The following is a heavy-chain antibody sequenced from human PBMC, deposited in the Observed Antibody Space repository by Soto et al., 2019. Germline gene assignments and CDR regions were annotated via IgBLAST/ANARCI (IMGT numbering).Heavy chain of an antibody. CDR2: INPGGSST. J-gene: IGHJ4*02. V-gene: IGHV3-23*01. D-gene: IGHD5-12*01. Sequence: PGGSLRLSCVASRFTFRSYAMSWVRQAPGKGLEWVSCINPGGSSTFYAYSVRGRFTISRDNAKNKVYLQMNSLRVEDTAKYYCVKEWTRRRAFDXWGQGTPVTVSX. CDR1: RFTFRSYA. CDR3: VKEWTRRRAFDX.